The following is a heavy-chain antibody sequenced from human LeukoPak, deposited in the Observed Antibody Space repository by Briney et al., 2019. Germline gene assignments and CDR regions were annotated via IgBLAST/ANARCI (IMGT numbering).Heavy chain of an antibody. V-gene: IGHV3-13*01. CDR3: ARGGADHDNWFDP. D-gene: IGHD1-26*01. CDR2: IGTAGDT. Sequence: GGSLRLSCAASGLTFSSYEMHWVRQATGEGLEWVSAIGTAGDTYYPGSVKGRFTISRENAKNSLYLQMNSLRAGDTAVYYCARGGADHDNWFDPWGQGTLVTVSS. J-gene: IGHJ5*02. CDR1: GLTFSSYE.